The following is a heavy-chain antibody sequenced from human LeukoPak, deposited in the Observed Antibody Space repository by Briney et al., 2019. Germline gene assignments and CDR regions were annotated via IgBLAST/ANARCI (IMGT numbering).Heavy chain of an antibody. V-gene: IGHV7-4-1*02. CDR1: GYTFKDHA. CDR3: AREGGVQYYYYGMDV. CDR2: INTDTGNP. Sequence: ASVKVSCKVSGYTFKDHAMNWVRQAPGQGLEWMGWINTDTGNPTYAQGFTGRFVFSLDTSVSTAHLRISSLKAEDTAIYYCAREGGVQYYYYGMDVWGQGTTVTVSS. J-gene: IGHJ6*02. D-gene: IGHD3-16*01.